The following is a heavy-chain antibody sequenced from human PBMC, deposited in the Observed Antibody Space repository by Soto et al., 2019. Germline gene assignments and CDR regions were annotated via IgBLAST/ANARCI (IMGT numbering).Heavy chain of an antibody. D-gene: IGHD3-9*01. V-gene: IGHV1-45*02. J-gene: IGHJ4*02. CDR2: ITPYNGNT. Sequence: QMNLLQSGAEVKRTGSSVKVSCKASGYIFTFTYLHWVRQAPGQALEWIGWITPYNGNTNYARGFRDRVTITREVSLTAFHMELSGLRSADTAIYYCARSTLASTKSFESWGQGTSVTVSS. CDR1: GYIFTFTY. CDR3: ARSTLASTKSFES.